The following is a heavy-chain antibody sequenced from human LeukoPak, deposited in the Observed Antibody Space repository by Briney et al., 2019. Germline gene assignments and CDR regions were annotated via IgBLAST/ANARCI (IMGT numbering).Heavy chain of an antibody. CDR3: ARGTYYDFWSGYYPPLDY. CDR2: IYYSGST. D-gene: IGHD3-3*01. CDR1: GGSISSYY. V-gene: IGHV4-39*07. J-gene: IGHJ4*02. Sequence: SETLSLTCTVSGGSISSYYWGWIRQPPGKGLEWIGSIYYSGSTYYNPSLKSRVTVSVDTSKNQFSLKLSSVTAADTAVYYCARGTYYDFWSGYYPPLDYWGQGTLVTVSS.